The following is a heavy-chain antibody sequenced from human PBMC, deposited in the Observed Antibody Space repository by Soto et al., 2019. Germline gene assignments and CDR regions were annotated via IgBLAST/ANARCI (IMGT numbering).Heavy chain of an antibody. D-gene: IGHD3-16*01. V-gene: IGHV3-23*01. CDR3: AKALWGSDYGMDV. CDR2: ISGSGGST. Sequence: PGGSLRLFCAASGFTFSSYAMSWVRQAPGKGLEWVSAISGSGGSTYYADSVKGRFTISRDNSKNTLYLQMNSLRAEDTAVYYCAKALWGSDYGMDVWGQGTTVTVSS. CDR1: GFTFSSYA. J-gene: IGHJ6*02.